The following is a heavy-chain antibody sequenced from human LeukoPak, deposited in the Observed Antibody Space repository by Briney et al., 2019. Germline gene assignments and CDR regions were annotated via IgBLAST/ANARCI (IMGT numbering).Heavy chain of an antibody. J-gene: IGHJ3*02. D-gene: IGHD2-2*01. CDR1: DGSISSYY. V-gene: IGHV4-59*01. Sequence: SETLSLTCTVSDGSISSYYWSWIRQPPGKGLEWIGYIYYSGSTNYNPSLKSRVTISVDTSKNQFSLKLSSVTAADTAVYYCARGGRGYCSSTSCRRTEDAFDIWGQGTMVTVSS. CDR2: IYYSGST. CDR3: ARGGRGYCSSTSCRRTEDAFDI.